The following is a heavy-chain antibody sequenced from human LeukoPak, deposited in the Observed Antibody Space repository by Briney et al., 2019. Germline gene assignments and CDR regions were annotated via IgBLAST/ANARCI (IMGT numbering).Heavy chain of an antibody. J-gene: IGHJ2*01. CDR1: GFTFSSYA. D-gene: IGHD4-23*01. V-gene: IGHV3-30*04. CDR3: ARGPYGGNPAWSFDL. CDR2: ISYDGSNK. Sequence: PGGSLRLSCAASGFTFSSYAMHWVRQAPGKGLEWVAVISYDGSNKYYADSVKGRFTISRDNAKNTLYLQMNSLRAEDTAMYYCARGPYGGNPAWSFDLWGRGTLVTVSS.